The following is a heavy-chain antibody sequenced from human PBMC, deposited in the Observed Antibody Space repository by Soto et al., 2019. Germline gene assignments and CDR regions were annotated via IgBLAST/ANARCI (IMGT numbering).Heavy chain of an antibody. CDR1: GYSFPAYW. Sequence: GESQKISGRTSGYSFPAYWILWIRQMTGKGLEWMGIIFPSDSDTRYSPSFQGQVTISADRSTSTVFLQWASLKASDTAVYFCARKDKSGYFNWFDPWGQGTLVTVSS. J-gene: IGHJ5*02. CDR3: ARKDKSGYFNWFDP. D-gene: IGHD3-22*01. V-gene: IGHV5-51*01. CDR2: IFPSDSDT.